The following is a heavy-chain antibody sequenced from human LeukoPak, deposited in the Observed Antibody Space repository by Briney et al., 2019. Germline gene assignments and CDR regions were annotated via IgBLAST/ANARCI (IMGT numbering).Heavy chain of an antibody. CDR1: GGSFSGYY. CDR3: ARDLGGYGYHDAFDI. Sequence: PSETLSLTCAVYGGSFSGYYWSWIRQHPGKGLEWIGYIYYSGSTYYNPSLKSRVTISVDTSKNQFSLKLSSVTAADTAVYYCARDLGGYGYHDAFDIWGQGTMVTVSS. D-gene: IGHD5-12*01. J-gene: IGHJ3*02. V-gene: IGHV4-31*11. CDR2: IYYSGST.